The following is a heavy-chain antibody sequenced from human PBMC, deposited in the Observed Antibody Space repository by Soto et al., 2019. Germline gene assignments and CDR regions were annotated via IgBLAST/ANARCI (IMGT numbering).Heavy chain of an antibody. Sequence: EVQLLESGGGLVQPGGSLRLSCAASGFTFSSYAMSWVRQAPGKGLEWVSTISGSGGSTYYADSVKGRFTISRDNSRTTLYLQMNSLRAEDTAVYYCAKDSKGESGYGGWFDPWGQGTLVTVSS. CDR3: AKDSKGESGYGGWFDP. V-gene: IGHV3-23*01. J-gene: IGHJ5*02. CDR1: GFTFSSYA. CDR2: ISGSGGST. D-gene: IGHD3-3*01.